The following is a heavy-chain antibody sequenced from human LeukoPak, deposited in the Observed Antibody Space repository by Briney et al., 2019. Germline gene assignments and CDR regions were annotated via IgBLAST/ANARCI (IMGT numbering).Heavy chain of an antibody. CDR2: ITWDGRNT. V-gene: IGHV3-43D*03. Sequence: GGSLRLSCAVSGFTLDDYAMHWVRQVPGKGLEWVSLITWDGRNTYYADSVKGRFTISRDNAKNSLYLQMNSLRAEDTAVYYCARDLVVIPRYYYMDVWGKGTTVTVSS. CDR3: ARDLVVIPRYYYMDV. J-gene: IGHJ6*03. D-gene: IGHD2-15*01. CDR1: GFTLDDYA.